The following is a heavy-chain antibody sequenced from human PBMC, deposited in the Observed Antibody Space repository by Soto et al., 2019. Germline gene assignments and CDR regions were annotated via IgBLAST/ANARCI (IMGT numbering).Heavy chain of an antibody. D-gene: IGHD3-10*01. CDR1: GFTFSSYA. J-gene: IGHJ5*02. CDR2: ISGSGGST. CDR3: AKGALRGVIPCWFDP. Sequence: PGGSLRLSCAASGFTFSSYAMSWVRQAPGKGLERVSAISGSGGSTYYADSVKGRFTISRDNSKNTLYLQMNSLRAEDTAVYYCAKGALRGVIPCWFDPWGQGTLVTVSS. V-gene: IGHV3-23*01.